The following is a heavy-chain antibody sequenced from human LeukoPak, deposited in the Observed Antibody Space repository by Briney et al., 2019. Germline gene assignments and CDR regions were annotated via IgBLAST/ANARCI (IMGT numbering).Heavy chain of an antibody. D-gene: IGHD4-17*01. CDR3: ARRWGVTTDWYFDL. V-gene: IGHV3-23*01. J-gene: IGHJ2*01. CDR1: GFTFSSYA. CDR2: ISGSGGST. Sequence: GGSLRLSCAASGFTFSSYAMSWVRQAPGKGLEWVSAISGSGGSTYYADSVKGRFTISRDNSKNTLYLQMNSLRAEDTAVYYCARRWGVTTDWYFDLWGRGTLVTVSS.